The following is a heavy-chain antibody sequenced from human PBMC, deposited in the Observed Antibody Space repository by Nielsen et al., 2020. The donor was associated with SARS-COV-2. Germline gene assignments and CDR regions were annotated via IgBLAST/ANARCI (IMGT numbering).Heavy chain of an antibody. CDR3: AKELWFGDPAGLFDP. J-gene: IGHJ5*02. CDR2: ISGSGGST. CDR1: GFTFSSYA. V-gene: IGHV3-23*01. D-gene: IGHD3-10*01. Sequence: GESLKISCAASGFTFSSYAMSWVRQAPGKGLEWVSAISGSGGSTYYADSVKGRFTISRDNSKNTLYLQMNSLRAEDTAVYYCAKELWFGDPAGLFDPWGQGTLVTVSS.